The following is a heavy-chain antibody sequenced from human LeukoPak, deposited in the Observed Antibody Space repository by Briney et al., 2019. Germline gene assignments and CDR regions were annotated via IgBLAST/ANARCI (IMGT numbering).Heavy chain of an antibody. J-gene: IGHJ4*02. Sequence: PSETLSLTCTVSGGSISSSSYYWGWIRQPPGKGLEWIGSIYYSGSTYYNPSLKSRVTISVDTSKNQFSLKLTSVTAADTAVYSCXXPGRRDYYFDYWGQGTLVTVSS. D-gene: IGHD2-21*02. V-gene: IGHV4-39*01. CDR2: IYYSGST. CDR3: XXPGRRDYYFDY. CDR1: GGSISSSSYY.